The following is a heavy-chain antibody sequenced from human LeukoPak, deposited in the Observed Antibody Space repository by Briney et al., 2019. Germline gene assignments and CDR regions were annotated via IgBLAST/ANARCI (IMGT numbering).Heavy chain of an antibody. Sequence: PETLSLTCTVSGDSISSYYWCWIRQPPGKGLEWIGYIYTSGGTNYIPSLKGRVTISIDTSKNQFSLKLSSVTAADSAVYYCARLTRLSTSPDRYYLDYWGQGTLVTVSS. D-gene: IGHD6-6*01. V-gene: IGHV4-4*09. CDR2: IYTSGGT. J-gene: IGHJ4*02. CDR1: GDSISSYY. CDR3: ARLTRLSTSPDRYYLDY.